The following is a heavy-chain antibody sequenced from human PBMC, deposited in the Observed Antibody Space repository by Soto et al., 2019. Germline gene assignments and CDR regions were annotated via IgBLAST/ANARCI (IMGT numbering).Heavy chain of an antibody. CDR1: GFSFSDSA. J-gene: IGHJ6*02. D-gene: IGHD3-10*01. CDR2: MSGDEGSA. Sequence: EVQLLESGGGLAHPGGSLRLSCGVSGFSFSDSAMSWVRQAPGKGLEWVSAMSGDEGSAYYADSVRGRFTVSRDNSKNTLYLEMHSLRGEDTAVYYCAKVRSWNSFYKIEGQHYYALDVWGRGTTVTVSS. V-gene: IGHV3-23*01. CDR3: AKVRSWNSFYKIEGQHYYALDV.